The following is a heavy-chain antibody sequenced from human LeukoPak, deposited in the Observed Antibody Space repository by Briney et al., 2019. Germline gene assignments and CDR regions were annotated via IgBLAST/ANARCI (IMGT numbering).Heavy chain of an antibody. Sequence: GGSLRLSCAASGFNFSTYSMNWVRLAPGKGLEWVSSIGDGSIYIYYADSVKGRFTISRDNAKNSLFLQMNSLRAEDTAVYYCARDRYRTSLFDYWGQGTLVTVSS. CDR1: GFNFSTYS. J-gene: IGHJ4*02. CDR2: IGDGSIYI. D-gene: IGHD6-6*01. V-gene: IGHV3-21*01. CDR3: ARDRYRTSLFDY.